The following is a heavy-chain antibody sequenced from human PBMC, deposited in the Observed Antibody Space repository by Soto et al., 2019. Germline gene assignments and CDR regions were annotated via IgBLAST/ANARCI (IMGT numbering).Heavy chain of an antibody. V-gene: IGHV3-30-3*01. Sequence: QVQLVESGGGVVQPGRSLRLSCAASGFTFSSYAMHWVRQAPGKGLAWVAGISYDGSNKYYADSVKGRFTISRDNSKNTLYLQMNSLRAEDTAVYYCARGAWELAAAASTEGWFDPWGQGTLVTVSS. J-gene: IGHJ5*02. CDR1: GFTFSSYA. CDR2: ISYDGSNK. CDR3: ARGAWELAAAASTEGWFDP. D-gene: IGHD6-13*01.